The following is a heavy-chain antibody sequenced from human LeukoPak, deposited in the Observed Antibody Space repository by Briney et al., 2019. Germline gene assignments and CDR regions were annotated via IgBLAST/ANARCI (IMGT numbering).Heavy chain of an antibody. D-gene: IGHD1-26*01. Sequence: GGSLRLSCAASGFTFSSYVVTWVRQAPGKGLEWVSSISASGGTTYYADSVKGRFTISRDNSKNTVYMQMNSLRAEDTAVYYCAKRKVATEYYFDYWGQGTLVTVSS. V-gene: IGHV3-23*01. CDR2: ISASGGTT. J-gene: IGHJ4*02. CDR1: GFTFSSYV. CDR3: AKRKVATEYYFDY.